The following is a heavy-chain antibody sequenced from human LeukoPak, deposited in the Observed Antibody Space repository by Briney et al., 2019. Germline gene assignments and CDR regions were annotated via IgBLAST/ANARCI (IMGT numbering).Heavy chain of an antibody. J-gene: IGHJ4*02. CDR1: GGSFSGYY. D-gene: IGHD6-13*01. CDR3: ARGSIYSSSWYVPGVWTFDY. Sequence: PSETLSLTCAVYGGSFSGYYWSWIRQPPGKGLEWIGEINHSGSTNYNPSLKSRVTISVDTSKNQFSLKLSSVTAADTAVYYCARGSIYSSSWYVPGVWTFDYWGQGTLVTVSS. V-gene: IGHV4-34*01. CDR2: INHSGST.